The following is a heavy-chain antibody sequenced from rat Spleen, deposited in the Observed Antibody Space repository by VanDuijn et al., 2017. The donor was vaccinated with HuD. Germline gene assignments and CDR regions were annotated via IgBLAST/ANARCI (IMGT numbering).Heavy chain of an antibody. V-gene: IGHV5S10*01. Sequence: EVQLVESGGGLVQPGRSLKLSCEVSGFTLSDYYMAWIRQAPGKGLEWVASITNTGGSTYYPDSVKGRFTISRDNAKSTLYLQMDSLRSEDTATYYCATSPYYWYFDFWGPGTMVTVSS. CDR2: ITNTGGST. CDR3: ATSPYYWYFDF. CDR1: GFTLSDYY. J-gene: IGHJ1*01.